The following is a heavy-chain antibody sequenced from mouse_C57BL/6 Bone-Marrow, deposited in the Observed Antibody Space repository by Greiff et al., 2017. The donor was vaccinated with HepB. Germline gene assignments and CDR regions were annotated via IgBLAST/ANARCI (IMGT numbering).Heavy chain of an antibody. V-gene: IGHV6-6*01. CDR3: TTDYYYGSSPWFAY. Sequence: EVKLVESGGGLVQPGGSMKLSCAASGFTFSDAWMDWVRQSPEKGLEWVAEIRNKANNHATYYAESVKGRFTISRDDSKSSVYLQMNSLRAEDTGIYYCTTDYYYGSSPWFAYWGQGTLVTVSA. CDR2: IRNKANNHAT. CDR1: GFTFSDAW. D-gene: IGHD1-1*01. J-gene: IGHJ3*01.